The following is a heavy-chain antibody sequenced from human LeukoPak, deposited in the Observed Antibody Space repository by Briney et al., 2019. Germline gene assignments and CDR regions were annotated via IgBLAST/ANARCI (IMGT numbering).Heavy chain of an antibody. Sequence: SVKVSCKASGGTFSSYAISWVRQAPGQGLEWMGRIIPILGIANYAQKFQGRVTITADESTSTAYMELSSLRSEDTAVYYCARDYRLYYYDSSGYYIDWGQGTLVTVSS. D-gene: IGHD3-22*01. V-gene: IGHV1-69*04. J-gene: IGHJ4*02. CDR3: ARDYRLYYYDSSGYYID. CDR2: IIPILGIA. CDR1: GGTFSSYA.